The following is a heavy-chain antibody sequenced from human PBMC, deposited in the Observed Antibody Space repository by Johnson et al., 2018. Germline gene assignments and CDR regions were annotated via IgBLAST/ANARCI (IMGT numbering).Heavy chain of an antibody. CDR2: ITSSSSYI. D-gene: IGHD4-17*01. V-gene: IGHV3-21*01. J-gene: IGHJ3*02. CDR3: ARDRNDYGDFDAFDI. Sequence: VQLVESGGGLVKPGGSLRLSCAASGFTFSSYSMNWVRQAPGKGLEWVSSITSSSSYIYYEASVKGRCTISRDNAKNSLYLQMNSLRAEETAVYYCARDRNDYGDFDAFDIWGQGTMVTVSS. CDR1: GFTFSSYS.